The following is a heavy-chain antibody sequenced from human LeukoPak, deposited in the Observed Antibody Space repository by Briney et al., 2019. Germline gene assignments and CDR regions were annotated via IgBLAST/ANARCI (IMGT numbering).Heavy chain of an antibody. Sequence: SETLSLTCAVSGGSISSSNWWSWVRQPPGKGLEWIGEIYHSWSTNYNPSLKSRVTISVDKSKNQFSLTLSSVTAADTAVYYCARTSGDQTHGGYWGQGTLVTVSS. J-gene: IGHJ4*02. CDR2: IYHSWST. CDR3: ARTSGDQTHGGY. V-gene: IGHV4-4*02. CDR1: GGSISSSNW. D-gene: IGHD2-21*01.